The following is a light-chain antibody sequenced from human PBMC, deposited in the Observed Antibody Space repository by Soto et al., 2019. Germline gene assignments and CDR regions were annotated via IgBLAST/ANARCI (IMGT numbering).Light chain of an antibody. CDR2: DAS. Sequence: EIVLTQSPATLSLSPGERATLSCRASQSVSSYLAWYQQKPGQAPRLLIYDASNRATGIPARFSGSGSGTDFTLTISSLEPADFAVYCCQQRSNWPPYTLGQGTKLEIK. J-gene: IGKJ2*01. CDR1: QSVSSY. V-gene: IGKV3-11*01. CDR3: QQRSNWPPYT.